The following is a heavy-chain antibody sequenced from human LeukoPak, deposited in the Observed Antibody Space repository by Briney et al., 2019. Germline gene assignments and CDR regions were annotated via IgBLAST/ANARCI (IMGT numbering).Heavy chain of an antibody. CDR3: ARDLSQIRFLEWFNQPLTYGMDV. CDR1: GFTFSSYA. D-gene: IGHD3-3*01. V-gene: IGHV3-30*04. J-gene: IGHJ6*02. CDR2: ISYDGSNK. Sequence: PGRSLRLSCAASGFTFSSYAMHWVRQAPGKGLEWVAVISYDGSNKYYADSVKGRFTISRDNSKNTLYLQMNSLRAEDTAVYYCARDLSQIRFLEWFNQPLTYGMDVWGQGTTVTVSS.